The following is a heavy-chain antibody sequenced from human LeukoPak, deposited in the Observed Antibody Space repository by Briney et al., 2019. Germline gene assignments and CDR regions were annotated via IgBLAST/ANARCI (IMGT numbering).Heavy chain of an antibody. Sequence: GGSLRFSCAASGFTFSSYGMHWVRQAPGKGLEWVAVIWYDGSNKYYADSVKGRFTISRDNSKNTLYLQMNSLRAEDTAVYYCARAGCSSTSCYVSSYYFDYWGQGTLVTVSS. CDR3: ARAGCSSTSCYVSSYYFDY. D-gene: IGHD2-2*01. CDR1: GFTFSSYG. J-gene: IGHJ4*02. CDR2: IWYDGSNK. V-gene: IGHV3-33*01.